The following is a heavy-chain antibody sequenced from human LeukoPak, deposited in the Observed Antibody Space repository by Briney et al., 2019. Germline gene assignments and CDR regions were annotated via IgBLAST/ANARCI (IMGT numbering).Heavy chain of an antibody. V-gene: IGHV5-51*01. J-gene: IGHJ4*02. Sequence: GAPRQISCKGSGSIFTSSLSGWLRQLPGKGLEWMGIIYPGDSDTRYSPYFQGQVTISADKSISTAYLQWSSLKASDTAMYYCARQPRIVATIDYFDYWGQGTLVTVSS. CDR2: IYPGDSDT. D-gene: IGHD5-12*01. CDR1: GSIFTSSL. CDR3: ARQPRIVATIDYFDY.